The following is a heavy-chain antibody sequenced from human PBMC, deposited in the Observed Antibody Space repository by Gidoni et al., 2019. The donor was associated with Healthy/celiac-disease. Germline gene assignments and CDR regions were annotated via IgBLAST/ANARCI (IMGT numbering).Heavy chain of an antibody. CDR2: IVPVFGTA. CDR1: GGTFSSYA. CDR3: ARVGRVPAAMRYYYYGMDV. Sequence: QVQLVQSGAEVKKPGSSVKVSCQASGGTFSSYAISWVRQAPGQGLEWMGGIVPVFGTANYARKFQGRVTITADESTSTAYMELSSLRSEDTAVYYCARVGRVPAAMRYYYYGMDVWGQGTTVTVSS. V-gene: IGHV1-69*01. J-gene: IGHJ6*02. D-gene: IGHD2-2*01.